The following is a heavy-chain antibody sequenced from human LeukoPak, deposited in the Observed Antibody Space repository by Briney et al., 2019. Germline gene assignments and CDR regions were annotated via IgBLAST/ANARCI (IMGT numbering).Heavy chain of an antibody. V-gene: IGHV3-33*01. D-gene: IGHD4-23*01. Sequence: GGSLRLSCAASGFTFSSYGMHWVRQAPGKGLEWVAVIWYDGSNKYYADSVKGRFTISRDNSKHTLYLHMNSLRAEDTAVYYRARERSTVAPPHPFDYWGQGTLVTVSS. CDR3: ARERSTVAPPHPFDY. CDR2: IWYDGSNK. CDR1: GFTFSSYG. J-gene: IGHJ4*02.